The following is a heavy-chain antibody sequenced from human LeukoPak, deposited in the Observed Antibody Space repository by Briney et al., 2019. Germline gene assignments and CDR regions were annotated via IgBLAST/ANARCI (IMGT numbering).Heavy chain of an antibody. J-gene: IGHJ6*02. D-gene: IGHD6-6*01. CDR2: IKEDGSEE. Sequence: GGSLRLSCAASGXTFSDYWMSWVRQAPGKGLEWVGNIKEDGSEEVYEDSVKGRFTISRDNAKNSLFLQMNTLRAEDTAVYYCARDPYSSTWSYGMDVWGQGATVTVSS. CDR3: ARDPYSSTWSYGMDV. CDR1: GXTFSDYW. V-gene: IGHV3-7*05.